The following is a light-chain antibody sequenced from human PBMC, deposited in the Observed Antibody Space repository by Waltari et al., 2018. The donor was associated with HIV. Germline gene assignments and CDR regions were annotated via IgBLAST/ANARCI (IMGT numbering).Light chain of an antibody. Sequence: DNVLTQSPGPLSLSPGERATLSCRASQSVRSNYLAWYQQKPGQAPRLLIYGASSRATDIPDRFSGSGSGTHFTLTITRLEPEDFAVYYCQQYGSAYTFGQGTKLEIK. CDR2: GAS. CDR3: QQYGSAYT. CDR1: QSVRSNY. J-gene: IGKJ2*01. V-gene: IGKV3-20*01.